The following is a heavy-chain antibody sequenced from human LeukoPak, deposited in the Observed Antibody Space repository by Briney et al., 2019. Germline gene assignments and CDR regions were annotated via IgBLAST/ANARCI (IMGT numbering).Heavy chain of an antibody. CDR2: IYYSGST. CDR3: TRLNDYAWYFDL. Sequence: PSETLSLTCTVSGGSISSSGYYWGWIRQPPGKGLEWIGSIYYSGSTYYNPSLKSRVTISVDTSKNQFSLKLSSVTAADTAVYYCTRLNDYAWYFDLCGRGTLVTVSS. V-gene: IGHV4-39*01. J-gene: IGHJ2*01. D-gene: IGHD4-17*01. CDR1: GGSISSSGYY.